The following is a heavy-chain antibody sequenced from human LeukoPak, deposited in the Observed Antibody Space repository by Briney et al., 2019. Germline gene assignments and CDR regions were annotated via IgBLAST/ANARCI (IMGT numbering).Heavy chain of an antibody. CDR2: IHPSGTL. CDR1: GFTFSSYW. D-gene: IGHD3-22*01. Sequence: GSLRLSCAASGFTFSSYWMHWVRQAPGKGLEWIGSIHPSGTLYNNPSLESRVTMSMDTSKNQFSLNLNSVTAADTAVYFCSRGLDSRKLGYWGQGTLVTVSS. V-gene: IGHV4-4*01. J-gene: IGHJ4*02. CDR3: SRGLDSRKLGY.